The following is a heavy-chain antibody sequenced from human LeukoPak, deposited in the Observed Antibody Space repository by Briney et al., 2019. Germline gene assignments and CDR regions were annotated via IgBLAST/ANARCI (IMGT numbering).Heavy chain of an antibody. CDR3: ASSEYAIVVPAAEVNYYGMDV. J-gene: IGHJ6*02. CDR1: GGTLSSYA. V-gene: IGHV1-69*04. D-gene: IGHD2-2*01. CDR2: IIPILGIA. Sequence: SVKVSCKASGGTLSSYAISWVRQAPGQGLEWMGRIIPILGIANYAQKFQGRVTITADKSTSTAYMELSSLRSEDTAVYYCASSEYAIVVPAAEVNYYGMDVWGQGTTVTVSS.